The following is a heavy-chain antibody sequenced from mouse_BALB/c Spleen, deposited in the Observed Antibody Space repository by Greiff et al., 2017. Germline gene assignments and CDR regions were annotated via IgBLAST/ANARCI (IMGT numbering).Heavy chain of an antibody. J-gene: IGHJ3*01. CDR2: ISYDGSN. D-gene: IGHD1-2*01. CDR3: ARAGTATFAY. Sequence: EVQLVESGPGLVKPSQSLSLTCSVTGYSITSGYYWNWIRQFPGNKLEWMGYISYDGSNNYNPSLKNRISITRDTSKNQFFLKLNSVTTEDTATYYCARAGTATFAYWGQGTLVTVSA. CDR1: GYSITSGYY. V-gene: IGHV3-6*02.